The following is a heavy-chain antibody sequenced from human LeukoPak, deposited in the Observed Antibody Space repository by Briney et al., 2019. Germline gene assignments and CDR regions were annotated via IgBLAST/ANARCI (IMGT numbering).Heavy chain of an antibody. CDR3: ARQGPYYDSSGYYYSDYYFDY. CDR2: IYTSGST. Sequence: SQTLSLTCTVSGGSISSGSYYWSWIRQPAGKGLEWIGRIYTSGSTNYNPSLKSRVTISVDTSKNQFSLKLSSVTAADTAVYYCARQGPYYDSSGYYYSDYYFDYWGQGTLVTVSS. CDR1: GGSISSGSYY. D-gene: IGHD3-22*01. J-gene: IGHJ4*02. V-gene: IGHV4-61*02.